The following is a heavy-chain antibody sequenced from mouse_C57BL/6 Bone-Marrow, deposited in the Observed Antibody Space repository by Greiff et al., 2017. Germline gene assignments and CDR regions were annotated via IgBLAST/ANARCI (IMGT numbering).Heavy chain of an antibody. CDR3: ARPGGYYDYFDY. J-gene: IGHJ2*01. CDR2: ISPGDGDH. D-gene: IGHD2-3*01. CDR1: GYAFSSSW. Sequence: VQLQQSGPELVKPGASVKISCKASGYAFSSSWMNWVKQRPGKGLEWIGRISPGDGDHNYNGKFKGKATLTADKSSSTAYMQLSSLTSDDSAVYFCARPGGYYDYFDYWGQGTTLTVSS. V-gene: IGHV1-82*01.